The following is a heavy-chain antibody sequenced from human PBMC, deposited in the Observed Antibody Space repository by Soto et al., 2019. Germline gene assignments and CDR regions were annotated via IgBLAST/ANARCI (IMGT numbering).Heavy chain of an antibody. J-gene: IGHJ3*01. CDR1: GYAFGAYY. Sequence: QVQLVQSGAEVKKPGASVKVSCKASGYAFGAYYIYWVRQAPGQGLEWMGYINPHGGGARYVQEFRDRLTITTDTPKDTAYMELRSLTSDDTAIYYCAKDRVRTPNGADSFDVWGHGTSVTVS. V-gene: IGHV1-2*02. CDR2: INPHGGGA. CDR3: AKDRVRTPNGADSFDV. D-gene: IGHD2-8*01.